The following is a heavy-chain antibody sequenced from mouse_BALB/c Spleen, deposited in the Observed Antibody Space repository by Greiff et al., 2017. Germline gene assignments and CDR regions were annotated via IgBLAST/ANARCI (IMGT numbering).Heavy chain of an antibody. J-gene: IGHJ4*01. CDR1: GFSLTSYG. V-gene: IGHV2-9*02. D-gene: IGHD1-1*01. Sequence: QVQLKESGPGLVAPSQSLSITCTVSGFSLTSYGVHWVRQPPGKGLEWLGVIWAGGSTNYNSALMSRLSISKDNSKSQVFLKMNSLQTDDTAMYYCARGGVVATKAMDYWGQGTSVTVSS. CDR2: IWAGGST. CDR3: ARGGVVATKAMDY.